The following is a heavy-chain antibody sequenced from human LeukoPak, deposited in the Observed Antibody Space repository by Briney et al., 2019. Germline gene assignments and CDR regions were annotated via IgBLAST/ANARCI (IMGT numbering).Heavy chain of an antibody. J-gene: IGHJ4*02. CDR3: AKDGTYYIYY. D-gene: IGHD1-1*01. CDR2: IRYDGSNT. V-gene: IGHV3-30*02. Sequence: PGGSLRLSCAASGFTFSGSALHWVRQAPGKGLEWLAFIRYDGSNTYYADSVKGRFTVSRDDSKNTLYLQMNSLRGDDTAVYYCAKDGTYYIYYWGQGTLVTVSS. CDR1: GFTFSGSA.